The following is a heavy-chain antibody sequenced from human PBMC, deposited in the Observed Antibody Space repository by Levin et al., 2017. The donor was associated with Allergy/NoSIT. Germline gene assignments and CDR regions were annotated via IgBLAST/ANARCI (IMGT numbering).Heavy chain of an antibody. CDR1: GFTFSSYA. Sequence: LSLTCAASGFTFSSYAMSWVRQAPGKGLEWVSAISGSGGSTYYADSVKGRFTISRDNSKNTLYLQMNSLRAEDTAVYYCAKAITRRSLDYWGQGTLVTVSS. CDR2: ISGSGGST. CDR3: AKAITRRSLDY. V-gene: IGHV3-23*01. J-gene: IGHJ4*02.